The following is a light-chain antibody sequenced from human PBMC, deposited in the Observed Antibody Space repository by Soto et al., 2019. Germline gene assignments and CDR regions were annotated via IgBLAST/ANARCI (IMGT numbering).Light chain of an antibody. Sequence: EIVLTQSPGTLSLSPGERATLSCRASQSISSSYLAWYQQKPGQAPRLLIYGASSRATGIPDRFSGRGSGTDFTLTIQRLEHEDFAVYYCQQYSRSPLGTFGPVTKVDIK. CDR3: QQYSRSPLGT. J-gene: IGKJ3*01. CDR2: GAS. CDR1: QSISSSY. V-gene: IGKV3-20*01.